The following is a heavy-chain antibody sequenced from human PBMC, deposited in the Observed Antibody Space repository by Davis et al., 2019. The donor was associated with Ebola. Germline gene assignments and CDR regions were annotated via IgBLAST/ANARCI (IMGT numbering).Heavy chain of an antibody. CDR1: GGSISSYY. V-gene: IGHV4-59*01. CDR2: IYYSGST. CDR3: ARVGRLRYFDQPYYYYGMDV. J-gene: IGHJ6*02. D-gene: IGHD3-9*01. Sequence: SETLSLTCTVSGGSISSYYWNWIRQPPGKGPEWIACIYYSGSTNYNPSLKSRVTISVDTSKNQFSLKLSSVTAADTAVYYCARVGRLRYFDQPYYYYGMDVWGQGTTVTVSS.